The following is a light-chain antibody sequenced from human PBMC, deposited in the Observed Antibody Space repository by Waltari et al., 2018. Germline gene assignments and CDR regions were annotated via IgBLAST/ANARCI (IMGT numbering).Light chain of an antibody. V-gene: IGLV1-40*01. CDR2: GNT. J-gene: IGLJ1*01. CDR3: QSYDSNVGGSV. CDR1: GSNVGAGYD. Sequence: QSVLTQPPSVSGAPGQRVIISCAGSGSNVGAGYDVQWYQQLPGRAPTPLINGNTNRPSGVPDRFSGSKSGASASLAITWLQAEDEADYYCQSYDSNVGGSVFGAGTKVSVL.